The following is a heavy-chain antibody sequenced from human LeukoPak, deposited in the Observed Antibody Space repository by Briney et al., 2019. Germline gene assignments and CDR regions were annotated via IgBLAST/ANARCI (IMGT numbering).Heavy chain of an antibody. J-gene: IGHJ4*02. D-gene: IGHD6-19*01. CDR1: GYTLTELS. CDR2: FDPEDGET. CDR3: ATEGTYTSGWDFDY. Sequence: ASVKVSCKVSGYTLTELSMHWVRQAPGKGLEWMGGFDPEDGETIFAQKFQGRVTMTEDTSTDTAYMELSSLRPEDTAVFYCATEGTYTSGWDFDYWGQGTLVTVSS. V-gene: IGHV1-24*01.